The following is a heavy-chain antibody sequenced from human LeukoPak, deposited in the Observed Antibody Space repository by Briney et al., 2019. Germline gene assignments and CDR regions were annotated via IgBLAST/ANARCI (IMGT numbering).Heavy chain of an antibody. Sequence: SGGSLRLSCAASGFTFSIYWMSWVRQAPGKGLEWVAVISYDGSNKYYADSVKGRFTISRDNSKNTLYLQMNSLRAEDTAVYYCAKEWQNYDILTGYYPYFDYWGQGTLVTVSS. J-gene: IGHJ4*02. D-gene: IGHD3-9*01. CDR3: AKEWQNYDILTGYYPYFDY. CDR2: ISYDGSNK. CDR1: GFTFSIYW. V-gene: IGHV3-30*18.